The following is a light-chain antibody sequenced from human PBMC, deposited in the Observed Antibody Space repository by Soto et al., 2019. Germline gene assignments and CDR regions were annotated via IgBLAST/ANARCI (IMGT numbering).Light chain of an antibody. CDR3: SSYTSSSPYV. V-gene: IGLV2-14*01. J-gene: IGLJ1*01. Sequence: QSALTRPASVSGSPGQSITISCTGTSSDVGGYNYVSWYQQHPGKAPKLMIYEVSNRPSGVSNRFSGSKSGNTASLTISELQAEDEADYYCSSYTSSSPYVFGTGTKLTVL. CDR1: SSDVGGYNY. CDR2: EVS.